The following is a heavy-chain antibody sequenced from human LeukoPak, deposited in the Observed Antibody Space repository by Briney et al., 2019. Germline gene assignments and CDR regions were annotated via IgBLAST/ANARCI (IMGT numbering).Heavy chain of an antibody. V-gene: IGHV4-59*08. CDR3: ARKTVTSWCFDL. J-gene: IGHJ2*01. Sequence: SETLSLTCTVSGDSISNYYWSWIRQPPGKGLEWIGYVYYSGSTNYNPSFKSRVTISVDTSKNQFSLKLTSLTAADTAVYYCARKTVTSWCFDLWGRDTLVTVSS. D-gene: IGHD4-17*01. CDR1: GDSISNYY. CDR2: VYYSGST.